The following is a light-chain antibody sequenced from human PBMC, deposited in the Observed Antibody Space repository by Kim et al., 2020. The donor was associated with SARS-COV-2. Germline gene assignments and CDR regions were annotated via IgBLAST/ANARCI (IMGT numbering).Light chain of an antibody. Sequence: DIQMTQSPSSLSASVGDRVTITCQASQDIKHYLNWYQQKPGKAPKVLIHGASNLDTGVPSRFSGRGFGTHFSLTITGLQPEDFATYYCHQYDDLPLTFGGGTKVDIK. J-gene: IGKJ4*01. CDR1: QDIKHY. CDR2: GAS. V-gene: IGKV1-33*01. CDR3: HQYDDLPLT.